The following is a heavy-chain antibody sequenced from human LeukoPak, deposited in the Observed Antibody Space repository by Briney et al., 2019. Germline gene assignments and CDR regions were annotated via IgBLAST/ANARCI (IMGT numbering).Heavy chain of an antibody. D-gene: IGHD3-10*01. CDR1: GFTFSDYY. Sequence: GGSLRLSCAASGFTFSDYYMSWIRQAPGKGLEWVSYISSSGSTIYYADSVKGRFTISRDNAKNSLYLQMNSLRAEDTAVYYCAREREVDYYGSGVLRGHYGMDVWGQGTTVTVSS. J-gene: IGHJ6*02. V-gene: IGHV3-11*01. CDR2: ISSSGSTI. CDR3: AREREVDYYGSGVLRGHYGMDV.